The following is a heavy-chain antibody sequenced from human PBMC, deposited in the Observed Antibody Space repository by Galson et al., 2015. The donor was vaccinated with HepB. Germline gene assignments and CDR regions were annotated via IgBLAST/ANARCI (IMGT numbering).Heavy chain of an antibody. CDR3: TGVTTVSIY. Sequence: SLRLSCAASGFTFSGSAMHWVRQASGKGLEWVGRIRSKANSYATAYAASVKGRFTISRDDSKNTAYLQMNSLKTEDTAVYYCTGVTTVSIYWGQGTLVTVSS. CDR2: IRSKANSYAT. V-gene: IGHV3-73*01. J-gene: IGHJ4*02. D-gene: IGHD4-17*01. CDR1: GFTFSGSA.